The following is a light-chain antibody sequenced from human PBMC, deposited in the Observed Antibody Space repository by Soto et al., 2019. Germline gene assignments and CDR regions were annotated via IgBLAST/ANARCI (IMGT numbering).Light chain of an antibody. J-gene: IGKJ1*01. CDR3: MQALRTRWT. Sequence: DVVMTQSPLSLPVTPGEPASISCRSSQSLLHGNGYNYLDWYLQKPGQSPQLLIYLGSSRASGVPDRFSGSGSGTDFTLEISEGEAEDVGVYYCMQALRTRWTVGQGTKVDI. CDR2: LGS. CDR1: QSLLHGNGYNY. V-gene: IGKV2-28*01.